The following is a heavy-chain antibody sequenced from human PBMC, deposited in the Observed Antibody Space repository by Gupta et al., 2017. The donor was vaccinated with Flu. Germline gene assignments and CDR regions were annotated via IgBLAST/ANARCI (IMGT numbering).Heavy chain of an antibody. V-gene: IGHV4-31*02. CDR3: AKGEFSLGYYAFDV. CDR2: IYYTGAA. Sequence: YGGWIRQHPGKGLEWVGYIYYTGAAYYNPSLESRATISLDTSETRFSLTLTSVSAADTAVYFCAKGEFSLGYYAFDVWGRGKLVTVSS. J-gene: IGHJ3*01. D-gene: IGHD3-16*01. CDR1: Y.